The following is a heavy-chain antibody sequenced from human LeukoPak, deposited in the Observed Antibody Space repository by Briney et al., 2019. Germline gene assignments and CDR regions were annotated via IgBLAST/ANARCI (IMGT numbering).Heavy chain of an antibody. D-gene: IGHD6-13*01. CDR1: GFTFSSYA. CDR3: ARDLRGSWSDY. V-gene: IGHV3-30-3*01. Sequence: GSLRLSCAASGFTFSSYAMHWVRQAPGKGLEWVAVISYDGSNKYYADSVKGRFTISRDNSKNTLYLQMNSLRAEDTAVYYCARDLRGSWSDYWGQGTLVTVSS. J-gene: IGHJ4*02. CDR2: ISYDGSNK.